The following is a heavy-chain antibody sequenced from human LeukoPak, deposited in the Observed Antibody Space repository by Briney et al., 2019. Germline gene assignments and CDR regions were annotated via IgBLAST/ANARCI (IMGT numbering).Heavy chain of an antibody. CDR1: GFAFSSFA. J-gene: IGHJ6*03. CDR2: INGGGNTT. D-gene: IGHD6-19*01. CDR3: TKELHVAVAVADYYYFYMDV. V-gene: IGHV3-23*01. Sequence: GGSLRLSCAASGFAFSSFAMGWVRQSPGKGLEWLSTINGGGNTTFYSDSVKCRFTISRDNSKNTLYLHMDSLRPDDTATYYCTKELHVAVAVADYYYFYMDVWGRGTAVTVSS.